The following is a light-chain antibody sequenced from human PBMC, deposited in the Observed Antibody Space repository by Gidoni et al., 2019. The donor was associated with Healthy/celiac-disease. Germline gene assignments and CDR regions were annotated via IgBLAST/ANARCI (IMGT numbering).Light chain of an antibody. CDR2: GNS. Sequence: QSVLTQPPSVSGAPGQGVPISCTGSSSNIGAGYDVHWYQQLPGTAPKVLIYGNSNRPSGIPDRFSGSKSGTSASLAITGLQAEDEADYYCQSYDSSLSGHWVFGGGTKLTVL. CDR1: SSNIGAGYD. CDR3: QSYDSSLSGHWV. V-gene: IGLV1-40*01. J-gene: IGLJ3*02.